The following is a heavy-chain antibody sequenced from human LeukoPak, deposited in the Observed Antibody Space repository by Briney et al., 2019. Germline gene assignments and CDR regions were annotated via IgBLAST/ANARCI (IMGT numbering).Heavy chain of an antibody. D-gene: IGHD3-10*01. CDR2: IYYSGST. CDR1: GCSISSYY. V-gene: IGHV4-59*08. J-gene: IGHJ4*02. Sequence: SETLSLTCTVSGCSISSYYWSWIRQPPGKGLEWIGYIYYSGSTNYNPSLKSRVTISVDTSKNQFSLKLSSVTAADTAVYYCARVQRITMVRGVMGFDYWGQGTLVTVSS. CDR3: ARVQRITMVRGVMGFDY.